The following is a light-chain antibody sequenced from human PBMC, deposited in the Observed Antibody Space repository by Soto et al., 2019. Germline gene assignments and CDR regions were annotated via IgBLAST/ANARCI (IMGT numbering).Light chain of an antibody. J-gene: IGKJ5*01. CDR2: DAS. Sequence: MVLRQSPATLFLSPGERATLSCRASQSVSSNLAWYQQKPGQAPRLLIYDASNRATGIPARFSGSGSGTDFTLTISGLEPEDLIVYYCQQRSSSITFGQGTRLEIK. CDR3: QQRSSSIT. V-gene: IGKV3-11*01. CDR1: QSVSSN.